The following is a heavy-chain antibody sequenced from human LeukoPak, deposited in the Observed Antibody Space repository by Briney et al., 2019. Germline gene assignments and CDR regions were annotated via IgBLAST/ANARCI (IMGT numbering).Heavy chain of an antibody. CDR2: ISSNGGST. Sequence: GGSLRLSCSASGFTFSNYAMHWVRQAPGKGLEYVSAISSNGGSTFYADSVKGRFTISRDNSENTLYFQMNSLRAEDMAVYYCVKSTRVTTAYYYYGMDVWGQGTTVTVSS. CDR1: GFTFSNYA. J-gene: IGHJ6*02. V-gene: IGHV3-64D*06. D-gene: IGHD4-17*01. CDR3: VKSTRVTTAYYYYGMDV.